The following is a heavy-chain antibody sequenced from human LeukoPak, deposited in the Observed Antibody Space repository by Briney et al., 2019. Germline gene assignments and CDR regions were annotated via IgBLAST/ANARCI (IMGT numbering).Heavy chain of an antibody. Sequence: ASGKVSCKASGYTFTSYGISWGRDGPGQGLEWMGWISAYNGNTNYAQKPQGRVTMTKDTSTSPAYLELRSLRSDETAAYYCALDNNWFDPWGQGTLVTVSS. CDR2: ISAYNGNT. V-gene: IGHV1-18*01. J-gene: IGHJ5*02. CDR1: GYTFTSYG. CDR3: ALDNNWFDP.